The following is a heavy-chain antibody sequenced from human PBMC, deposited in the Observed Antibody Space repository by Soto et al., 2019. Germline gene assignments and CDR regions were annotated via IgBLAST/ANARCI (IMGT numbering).Heavy chain of an antibody. V-gene: IGHV5-10-1*01. CDR2: SDPSGSYT. CDR3: ARQYCSSTSFARDAFDI. J-gene: IGHJ3*02. Sequence: PGESLKISRKGSGYSFTSYCISWVRQMPGKGLGWRWKSDPSGSYTTYSPSFQGHVTNSADKSISTAYLQWSSLKASDTSMYYCARQYCSSTSFARDAFDIWRQRTMVTVSS. D-gene: IGHD2-2*01. CDR1: GYSFTSYC.